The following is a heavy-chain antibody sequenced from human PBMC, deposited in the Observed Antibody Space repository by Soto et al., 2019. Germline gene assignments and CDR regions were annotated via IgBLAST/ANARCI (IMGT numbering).Heavy chain of an antibody. J-gene: IGHJ5*02. CDR2: INHSGST. Sequence: SETLSLTCAVYGGSFSGYYWSWIRQPQGKGLEWIGEINHSGSTNYNPSLKSRVTISVDTSKNQFSLKLSSVTAADTAVYYCAKRPIFRGVGYTGFAPGGQGTPVPVSS. CDR3: AKRPIFRGVGYTGFAP. V-gene: IGHV4-34*01. CDR1: GGSFSGYY. D-gene: IGHD3-3*01.